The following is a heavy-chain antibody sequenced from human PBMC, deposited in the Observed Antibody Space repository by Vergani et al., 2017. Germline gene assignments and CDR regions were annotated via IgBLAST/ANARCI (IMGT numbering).Heavy chain of an antibody. CDR1: GYTFTDHY. J-gene: IGHJ4*02. CDR3: ARGRDKYYDYVWGSYRFDY. D-gene: IGHD3-16*02. CDR2: VDPEDGET. Sequence: EVQLVQSGAEVKKPGATMKISCKVSGYTFTDHYMHWVKQAPGKGLEWMGLVDPEDGETIYAEKFKGRVTIAADTSTDTAHLELSSLRSEDTAVYYCARGRDKYYDYVWGSYRFDYWGQGTLVTVSS. V-gene: IGHV1-69-2*01.